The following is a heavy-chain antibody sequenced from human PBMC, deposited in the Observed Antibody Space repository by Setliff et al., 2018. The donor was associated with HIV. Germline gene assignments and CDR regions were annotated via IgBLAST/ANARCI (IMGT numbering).Heavy chain of an antibody. D-gene: IGHD5-12*01. CDR2: INHSGDT. V-gene: IGHV4-34*01. J-gene: IGHJ4*02. CDR3: ARLGAEDFSDYDWVDY. CDR1: GGSFSGYY. Sequence: SETLSLTCAVYGGSFSGYYWSWIRQPPGKGLEWIGEINHSGDTNYNPSLKSRVTISVDTSKNQFSLNLNSVTAADTSVYYCARLGAEDFSDYDWVDYWGQGTLVTVSS.